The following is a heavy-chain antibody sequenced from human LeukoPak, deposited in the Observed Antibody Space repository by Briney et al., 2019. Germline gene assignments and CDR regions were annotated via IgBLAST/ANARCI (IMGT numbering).Heavy chain of an antibody. J-gene: IGHJ5*02. D-gene: IGHD2-2*01. CDR1: GGSINSRDYY. Sequence: PSETLSLTCIVSGGSINSRDYYWSWIRQPPGKGLEWVGYIYYRGSTNYTPSLKSRVTISVDTSNNQFSLKLSSVTAADTAVYYCARWGFGVPAASWFDPWGQGTLVTVSS. CDR3: ARWGFGVPAASWFDP. CDR2: IYYRGST. V-gene: IGHV4-61*05.